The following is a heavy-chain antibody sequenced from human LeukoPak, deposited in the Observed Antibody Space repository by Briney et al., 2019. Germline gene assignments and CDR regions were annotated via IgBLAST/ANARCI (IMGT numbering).Heavy chain of an antibody. V-gene: IGHV3-21*04. Sequence: GGSLRLSCAASGFTFSSYAMSWVRQAPGKGLEWVSSISSSSSYIYYADSVKGRFTISRDNAKNSLYLQMNSLRAEDTAVYYCAKAVTVWAFDIWGQGTMVTVSS. CDR1: GFTFSSYA. CDR3: AKAVTVWAFDI. CDR2: ISSSSSYI. D-gene: IGHD2/OR15-2a*01. J-gene: IGHJ3*02.